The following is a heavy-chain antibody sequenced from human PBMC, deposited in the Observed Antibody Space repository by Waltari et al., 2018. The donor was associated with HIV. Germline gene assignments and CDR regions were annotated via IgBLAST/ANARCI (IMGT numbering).Heavy chain of an antibody. CDR3: ARIYTSAAFDV. Sequence: EVQLLESGGALVQPGGSLRLSCVGSGFNFVNYPMIWVRQAPGKGLEGGSAIAASYGNTYYADSVKGRFSISKDNSENALYLQMNSLRAEDTAVYYCARIYTSAAFDVWGPGTMVTVSS. V-gene: IGHV3-23*01. D-gene: IGHD3-16*01. J-gene: IGHJ3*01. CDR1: GFNFVNYP. CDR2: IAASYGNT.